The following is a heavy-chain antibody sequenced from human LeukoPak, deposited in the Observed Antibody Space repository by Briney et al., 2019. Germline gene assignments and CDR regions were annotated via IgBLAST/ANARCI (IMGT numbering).Heavy chain of an antibody. Sequence: SETLSLTCTVSGGSISSGGYYWSWIRQHPGKGLEWIGYIYYSGSTYYNPSLKSRVTISVDTSKNQFSLKLTSVTAADTAVYYCARQLYGMADYWGQGTLVTVSS. CDR2: IYYSGST. CDR3: ARQLYGMADY. J-gene: IGHJ4*02. V-gene: IGHV4-31*03. CDR1: GGSISSGGYY. D-gene: IGHD1-1*01.